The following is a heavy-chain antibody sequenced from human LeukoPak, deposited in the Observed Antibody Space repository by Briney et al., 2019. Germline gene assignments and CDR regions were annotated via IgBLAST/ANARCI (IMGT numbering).Heavy chain of an antibody. V-gene: IGHV3-9*01. D-gene: IGHD3-10*01. CDR1: GFSFDDYA. Sequence: GGSLRLSCAASGFSFDDYAMHWVRQAPGKGLEWVSSIYWNSGSMDYADSVKGRFTISRDNSKNTLYLQMNSLRAEDTAVYYCARATLWFRNMDVWGKGTTVTISS. CDR2: IYWNSGSM. CDR3: ARATLWFRNMDV. J-gene: IGHJ6*03.